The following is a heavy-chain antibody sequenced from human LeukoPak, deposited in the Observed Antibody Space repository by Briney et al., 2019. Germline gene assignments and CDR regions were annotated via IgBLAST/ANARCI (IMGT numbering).Heavy chain of an antibody. CDR1: GGSISSGDYY. Sequence: SQTLSLTCTVSGGSISSGDYYWSWIRQPPGKGLEWIGYIYYSGSTYYNPSLKSRVTISVDTSKNQFSLKLSSVTAADTAVYYCARGVIRDSCAFDIWGQGTMVTVSS. CDR2: IYYSGST. CDR3: ARGVIRDSCAFDI. V-gene: IGHV4-30-4*01. D-gene: IGHD2-21*01. J-gene: IGHJ3*02.